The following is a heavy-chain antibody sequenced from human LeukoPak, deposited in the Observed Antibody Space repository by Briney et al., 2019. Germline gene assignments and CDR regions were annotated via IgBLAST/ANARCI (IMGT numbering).Heavy chain of an antibody. CDR1: GFTFSINA. Sequence: GGSLRLSCAASGFTFSINAMSWVRQAPGKGLEWVSGITGSDIRTYNADSAQGRFTISRDNSKDALYLQMNNLRAEDTAVYYCAKVCYDRSGYCFDYWGQGTLVTVSS. CDR2: ITGSDIRT. D-gene: IGHD3-22*01. CDR3: AKVCYDRSGYCFDY. J-gene: IGHJ4*02. V-gene: IGHV3-23*01.